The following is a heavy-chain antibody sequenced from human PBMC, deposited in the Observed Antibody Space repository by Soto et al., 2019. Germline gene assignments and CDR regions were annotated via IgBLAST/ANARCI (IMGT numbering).Heavy chain of an antibody. CDR3: ARRRTDGSGSPSCAFDI. CDR1: GYSFTSYW. Sequence: LKISCKGSGYSFTSYWIGWVRQMPGKGLEWMGIIYPGDSDTRYSPSFQGQVTISADKSISTAYLQWGSLKASDTAMYYCARRRTDGSGSPSCAFDIWGQGTMVTVSS. D-gene: IGHD3-10*01. V-gene: IGHV5-51*01. J-gene: IGHJ3*02. CDR2: IYPGDSDT.